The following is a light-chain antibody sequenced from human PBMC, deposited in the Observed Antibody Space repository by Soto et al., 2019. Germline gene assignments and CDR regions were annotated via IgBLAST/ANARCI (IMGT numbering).Light chain of an antibody. V-gene: IGKV3-20*01. J-gene: IGKJ2*01. CDR1: RSMSSRY. CDR3: QEDCYSPNT. Sequence: EIVLTQSPGTLSLSPGERATLSCRASRSMSSRYLAWYKQKAGQAPRLLIYGASSRATGIPDRFSGSGSGTDFTLTISRLEPVDFAVDDCQEDCYSPNTFGQGTKLEIK. CDR2: GAS.